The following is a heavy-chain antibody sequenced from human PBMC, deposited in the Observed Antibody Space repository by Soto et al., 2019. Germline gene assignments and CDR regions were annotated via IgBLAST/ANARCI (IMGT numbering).Heavy chain of an antibody. Sequence: QPGGSLRLSCAASGFPFNNYYMTWVRQASGKGLEWVASIKEDGNEKYYVDSVKGRFTISRDNVKNSVSLQLNSLRAEDTAVYFCTRGAGGWNYYYAMDVWGPGATVTVSS. V-gene: IGHV3-7*03. J-gene: IGHJ6*02. D-gene: IGHD6-19*01. CDR1: GFPFNNYY. CDR3: TRGAGGWNYYYAMDV. CDR2: IKEDGNEK.